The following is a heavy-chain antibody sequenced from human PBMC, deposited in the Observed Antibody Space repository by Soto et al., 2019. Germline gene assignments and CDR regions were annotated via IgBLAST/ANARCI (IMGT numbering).Heavy chain of an antibody. CDR3: ARGSSWYWDY. V-gene: IGHV3-48*03. Sequence: EVQLVESGGGLVQPGGSLRLSCAASGFTFSSYEMNWVRQAPGKGLEWVSYISSSGSTIYYADSVKGRFTISRDNAKNSLDLQMNSLRAEDTAVYYCARGSSWYWDYWGQGTLVTVSS. CDR2: ISSSGSTI. D-gene: IGHD6-13*01. CDR1: GFTFSSYE. J-gene: IGHJ4*02.